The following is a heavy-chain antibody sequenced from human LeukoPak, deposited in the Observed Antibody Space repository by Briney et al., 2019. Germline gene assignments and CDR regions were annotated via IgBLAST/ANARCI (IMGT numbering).Heavy chain of an antibody. J-gene: IGHJ4*02. D-gene: IGHD1-26*01. CDR1: GFTFNSYN. CDR3: ARLVGATDSPFDY. CDR2: ISSGSSYI. Sequence: GGSLRLSCAASGFTFNSYNMNWVRQSPGKGLEWVSCISSGSSYIYYADSVKGRFTISRDNAKNSLYLQMNSLRAEDTAVYYCARLVGATDSPFDYWGQGSLVTVSS. V-gene: IGHV3-21*01.